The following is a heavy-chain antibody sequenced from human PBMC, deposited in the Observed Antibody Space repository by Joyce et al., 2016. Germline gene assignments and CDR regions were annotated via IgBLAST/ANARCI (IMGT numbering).Heavy chain of an antibody. CDR3: AKDRGGFGVVISSYLDY. Sequence: AASGFTFDDYTMHWVRQAPGKGLGWVSLISWDGGSTYYADSVKGPFTISRDNSNNSLYLQINSLRTEDTALYYCAKDRGGFGVVISSYLDYWGQGTLVTVSS. V-gene: IGHV3-43*01. CDR1: GFTFDDYT. D-gene: IGHD3-3*01. J-gene: IGHJ4*02. CDR2: ISWDGGST.